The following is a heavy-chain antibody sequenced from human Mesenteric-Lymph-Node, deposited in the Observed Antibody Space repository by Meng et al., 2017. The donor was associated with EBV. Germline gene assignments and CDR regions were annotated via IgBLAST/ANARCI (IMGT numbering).Heavy chain of an antibody. J-gene: IGHJ5*02. D-gene: IGHD3-22*01. CDR2: ISAYNGNI. CDR1: GYSFSSYG. V-gene: IGHV1-18*01. CDR3: ATDTGRVINNLFDP. Sequence: QVQVVQSGAEVKKPGASVKVSCKASGYSFSSYGISWVRQAPGQGLEWMGWISAYNGNINYAQKFQGRVTMTTDTSTSTAYMELRSLRSDDTAVYYCATDTGRVINNLFDPWGQGTLVTVSS.